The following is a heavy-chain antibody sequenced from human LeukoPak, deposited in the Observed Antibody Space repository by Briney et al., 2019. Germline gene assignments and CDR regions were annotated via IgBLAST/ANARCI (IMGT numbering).Heavy chain of an antibody. J-gene: IGHJ6*02. D-gene: IGHD2-2*01. CDR3: ARSGVVVPAAMNYYYGMDV. V-gene: IGHV1-8*01. Sequence: ASVKVSCKASGYTFTSYDINWVRQATGQGLEWMGWMNPNSGNTGYAQKFQGRVTMTRNTSISTAYMELSSLRSGDTAVYYCARSGVVVPAAMNYYYGMDVWGQGTTVTVSS. CDR1: GYTFTSYD. CDR2: MNPNSGNT.